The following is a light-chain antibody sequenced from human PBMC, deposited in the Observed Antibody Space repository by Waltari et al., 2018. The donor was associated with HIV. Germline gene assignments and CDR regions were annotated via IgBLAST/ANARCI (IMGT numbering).Light chain of an antibody. J-gene: IGLJ1*01. CDR2: RNN. CDR3: AAWDDSLSGYV. V-gene: IGLV1-47*01. Sequence: QSVLTQPPSASGTPGQRVTISCSGSSSNIGSNYGYWYQQLPGTAPNLLIYRNNQRTAGVPDRFSGSKSGTSASLAISGLRSEDEADYYCAAWDDSLSGYVFGTGTKVTVL. CDR1: SSNIGSNY.